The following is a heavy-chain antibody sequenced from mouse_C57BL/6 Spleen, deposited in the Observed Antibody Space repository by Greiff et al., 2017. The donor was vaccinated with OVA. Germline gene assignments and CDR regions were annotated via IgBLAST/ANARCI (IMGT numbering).Heavy chain of an antibody. Sequence: QVQLKESGAELVRPGTSVKMSCKASGYTFTNYWIGWAKQRPGHGLEWIGDIYPGGGYTNYNEKFKGKATLTADKSSSTAYMQFSSLTSEDSAIYYCARSITTVYFDVWGTGTTVTVSS. J-gene: IGHJ1*03. V-gene: IGHV1-63*01. CDR3: ARSITTVYFDV. D-gene: IGHD1-1*01. CDR1: GYTFTNYW. CDR2: IYPGGGYT.